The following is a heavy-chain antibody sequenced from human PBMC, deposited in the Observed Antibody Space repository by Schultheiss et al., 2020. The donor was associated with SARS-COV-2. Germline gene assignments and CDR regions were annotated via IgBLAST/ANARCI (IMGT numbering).Heavy chain of an antibody. D-gene: IGHD1-1*01. CDR1: GYTFSGHY. CDR2: INPNRGGI. CDR3: ARLAEGTTGTTGWHYYGMDV. J-gene: IGHJ6*02. Sequence: ASVKVSCKASGYTFSGHYIHWVRQAPGQGLEWMGWINPNRGGINYAQKFQGRVTMTRDTSISTVYMELSRLRSDDTAVYYCARLAEGTTGTTGWHYYGMDVWGQGTTVTVSS. V-gene: IGHV1-2*02.